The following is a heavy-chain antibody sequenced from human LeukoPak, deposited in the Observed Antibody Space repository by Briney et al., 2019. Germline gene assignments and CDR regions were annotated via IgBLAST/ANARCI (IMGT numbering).Heavy chain of an antibody. Sequence: SETLSLTCAVSGGSISSGGYSLSWIRQPPGKGLEWIVYIYHSGSTYYNPSLKSRVTISVDRSKNQFSLKLSSVTAADTAVYYCARASDFWSGYYHNWFDPWGQGTLVTVSS. V-gene: IGHV4-30-2*01. J-gene: IGHJ5*02. CDR2: IYHSGST. CDR3: ARASDFWSGYYHNWFDP. CDR1: GGSISSGGYS. D-gene: IGHD3-3*01.